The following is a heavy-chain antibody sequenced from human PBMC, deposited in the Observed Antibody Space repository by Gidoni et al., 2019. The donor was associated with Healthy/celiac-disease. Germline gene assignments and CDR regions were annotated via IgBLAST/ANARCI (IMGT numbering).Heavy chain of an antibody. D-gene: IGHD3-10*01. CDR2: ISGSGGST. Sequence: EVQLLESGGGLVQPGGSLRLSCAASGFTFSSYSMSWVRQAPGKGLEWVSAISGSGGSTYYADSVKGRFTISRDNSKNTLYLQMNSLRAEDTAVYYCAKEVLGVRGVMRSPYFDYWGQGTLVTVSS. CDR3: AKEVLGVRGVMRSPYFDY. J-gene: IGHJ4*02. CDR1: GFTFSSYS. V-gene: IGHV3-23*01.